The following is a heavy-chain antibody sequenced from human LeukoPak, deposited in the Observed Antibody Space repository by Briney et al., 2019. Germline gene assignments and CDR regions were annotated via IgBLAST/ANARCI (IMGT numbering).Heavy chain of an antibody. V-gene: IGHV4-39*01. CDR3: ARRITIFGVVTYDAFDI. Sequence: SETLSLTCTVSGGSISSSSYYWGWIRQPPGKGLEWIGSIYYSGSTYYNPSLKSRVTISVDTSKNQFSLKLSSVTAADTAVYYCARRITIFGVVTYDAFDIWGQGTMVTVS. CDR2: IYYSGST. J-gene: IGHJ3*02. CDR1: GGSISSSSYY. D-gene: IGHD3-3*01.